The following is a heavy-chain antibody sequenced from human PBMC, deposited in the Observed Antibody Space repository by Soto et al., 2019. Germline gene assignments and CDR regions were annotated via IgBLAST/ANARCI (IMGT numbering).Heavy chain of an antibody. CDR3: TRAPLGIIVAPDF. D-gene: IGHD3-22*01. J-gene: IGHJ4*02. CDR2: IQTDNDHA. CDR1: GYTFLKYG. V-gene: IGHV1-18*01. Sequence: ASVKVSCKASGYTFLKYGINWVRQAPGQGLEWMGGIQTDNDHASFAQKFEGRVTMTTDTSTRTVYMELRDLTSEDTAVYYCTRAPLGIIVAPDFWGQGTLVTVSS.